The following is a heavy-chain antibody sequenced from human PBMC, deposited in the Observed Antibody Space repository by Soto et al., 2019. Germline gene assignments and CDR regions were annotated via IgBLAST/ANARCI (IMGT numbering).Heavy chain of an antibody. CDR3: AKIGDFCSWGMDA. D-gene: IGHD3-3*01. J-gene: IGHJ6*02. V-gene: IGHV3-23*01. CDR2: ISGVGDGT. CDR1: GFTFSAYA. Sequence: GTLTLSCSASGFTFSAYAMTWVRQAPGQGLEWVSLISGVGDGTYYTDSVKGRFFISRDNTKNTLNLQMTGLRGEDTAVYFCAKIGDFCSWGMDAWGQGTMVTVYS.